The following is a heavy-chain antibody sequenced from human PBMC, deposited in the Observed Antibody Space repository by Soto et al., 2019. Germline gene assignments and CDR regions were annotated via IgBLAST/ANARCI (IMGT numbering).Heavy chain of an antibody. J-gene: IGHJ4*02. D-gene: IGHD6-13*01. Sequence: QVQLVESGGGVVQPGRSLKLSCAASGFTFSNYAIHWVRQAPGKGLKWVAVIASDGKDKRYADSVKGRFTISRDNSKNTVYLQMNSLRGEDTAVYYCAKDGAIAAADYFFDYWGQGSLVTVSS. CDR2: IASDGKDK. V-gene: IGHV3-30*18. CDR1: GFTFSNYA. CDR3: AKDGAIAAADYFFDY.